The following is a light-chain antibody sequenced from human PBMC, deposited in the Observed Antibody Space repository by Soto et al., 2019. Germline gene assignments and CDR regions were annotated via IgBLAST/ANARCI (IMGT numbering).Light chain of an antibody. J-gene: IGKJ1*01. CDR2: AAS. Sequence: DIPMTQSPSSLSASIRDRVTITCRASQSISNFLNWFQQKPGKAPKLLIHAASTLEGGVPSRFSGSGSGTDFTLTISSLQPEDFASYYCQQSSTTPWTFGQGTKVEI. CDR3: QQSSTTPWT. CDR1: QSISNF. V-gene: IGKV1-39*01.